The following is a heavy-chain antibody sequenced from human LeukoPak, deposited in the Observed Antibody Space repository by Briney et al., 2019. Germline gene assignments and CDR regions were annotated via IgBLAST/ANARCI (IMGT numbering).Heavy chain of an antibody. CDR1: GYTFTSYG. V-gene: IGHV1-18*01. D-gene: IGHD3-3*01. CDR3: AREPKDYDFWSGETADFDY. J-gene: IGHJ4*02. CDR2: LSAYTGNT. Sequence: ASVKVSCKASGYTFTSYGISWVRQAPGQGLEWMGWLSAYTGNTNYAQKLQGRVTMTTDTFTSTAYMELRSLRSDDTAVYYCAREPKDYDFWSGETADFDYWGQGTLVTVSS.